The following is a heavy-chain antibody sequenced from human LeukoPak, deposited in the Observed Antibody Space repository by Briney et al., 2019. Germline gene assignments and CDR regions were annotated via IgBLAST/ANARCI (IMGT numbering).Heavy chain of an antibody. V-gene: IGHV4-59*01. CDR1: GGSIGSYY. J-gene: IGHJ2*01. CDR2: IYHSGST. D-gene: IGHD3-3*01. Sequence: SETLSLTCTVSGGSIGSYYWSWIRQPPGKGLEWIGRIYHSGSTKYNPSLKSRVSMSVDTSKNQFSLNLTSVTAADTAVYFCARNKDFWSRYYNGWYFDFWGRGTLVTVSS. CDR3: ARNKDFWSRYYNGWYFDF.